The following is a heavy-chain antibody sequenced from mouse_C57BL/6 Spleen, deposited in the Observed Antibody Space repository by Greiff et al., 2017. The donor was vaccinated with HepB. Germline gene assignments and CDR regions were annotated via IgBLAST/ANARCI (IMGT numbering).Heavy chain of an antibody. CDR2: IDPETGGT. D-gene: IGHD2-4*01. CDR1: GYTFTDYE. J-gene: IGHJ3*01. Sequence: QVQLQQSGAELVRPGASVTLSCKASGYTFTDYEMHWVKQTPVHGLEWIGAIDPETGGTAYNQKFKGKAILTADKSSSTAYMELRSLTSEDSAVDYCTGKGWDYDYDGFAYWGQGTLVTVSA. CDR3: TGKGWDYDYDGFAY. V-gene: IGHV1-15*01.